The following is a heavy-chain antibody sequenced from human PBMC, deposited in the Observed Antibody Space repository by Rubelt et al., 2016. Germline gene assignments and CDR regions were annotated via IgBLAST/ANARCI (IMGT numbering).Heavy chain of an antibody. CDR2: ISWNSAMF. CDR1: GFPFEDCV. D-gene: IGHD3-9*01. Sequence: PGRSLRLSCASSGFPFEDCVMHWVRQVPGKGLEWVSGISWNSAMFQYADSVKGRFTISRDNAKNSLHLQMSSLRAEDTALYYCAKGLGTKYDILTGYAFDIWGPGTMVTVSS. CDR3: AKGLGTKYDILTGYAFDI. V-gene: IGHV3-9*01. J-gene: IGHJ3*02.